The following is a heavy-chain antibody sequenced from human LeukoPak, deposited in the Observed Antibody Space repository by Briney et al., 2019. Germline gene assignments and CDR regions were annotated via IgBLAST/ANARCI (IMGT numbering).Heavy chain of an antibody. CDR3: ARVVAPAAMGWVDY. CDR1: GGSISSGGYY. V-gene: IGHV4-31*03. CDR2: IYYSGST. D-gene: IGHD2-2*01. J-gene: IGHJ4*02. Sequence: SQTLSLTCTVSGGSISSGGYYWSWIRQHPGKGLEWIGYIYYSGSTYYNPSLKSRVTISVDTSKNQFSLKLSSVTAADTAVYYCARVVAPAAMGWVDYWGQGTLVTVSS.